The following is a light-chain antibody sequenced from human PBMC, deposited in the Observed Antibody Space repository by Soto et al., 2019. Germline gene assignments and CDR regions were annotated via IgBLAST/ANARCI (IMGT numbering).Light chain of an antibody. CDR2: DVS. CDR3: CSYTTSNTRQIV. J-gene: IGLJ1*01. V-gene: IGLV2-14*03. CDR1: RNDLGGYNY. Sequence: QSALTPPASGSGAPGQSITLSCPRNRNDLGGYNYVSWYQQHPGKAPKFMIYDVSSRPSGVSNRFSGSKSGNTASLTISGLQAEDEADYYCCSYTTSNTRQIVFGTGTKVTVL.